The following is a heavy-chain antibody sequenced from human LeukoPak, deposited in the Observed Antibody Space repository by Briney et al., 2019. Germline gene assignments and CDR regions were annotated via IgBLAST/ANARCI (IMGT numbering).Heavy chain of an antibody. Sequence: GGSLRLSCAASGFTFSGYYMSWIRQAPGKGLEWVSYISSSGVHTDYADSVKGRFTISRDNAKNSLYLQMNSLRAEDTAVYYCARDRYDSSGSNWFDPWGQGTLVTVSS. CDR2: ISSSGVHT. J-gene: IGHJ5*02. CDR3: ARDRYDSSGSNWFDP. CDR1: GFTFSGYY. V-gene: IGHV3-11*06. D-gene: IGHD3-22*01.